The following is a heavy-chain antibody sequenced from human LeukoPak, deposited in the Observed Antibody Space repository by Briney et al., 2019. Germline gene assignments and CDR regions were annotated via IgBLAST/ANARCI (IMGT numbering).Heavy chain of an antibody. Sequence: GGSLRLSCAASGFTFSSYSMDWVRQAPGNGLEWVSSISSSSSYIYYADSVRGRFTISRDNAKNSLYLQMNSLRAEDTAVYYCARGIAAAVPYYFDYWGQGTLVTVSS. CDR2: ISSSSSYI. J-gene: IGHJ4*02. V-gene: IGHV3-21*01. CDR1: GFTFSSYS. D-gene: IGHD6-13*01. CDR3: ARGIAAAVPYYFDY.